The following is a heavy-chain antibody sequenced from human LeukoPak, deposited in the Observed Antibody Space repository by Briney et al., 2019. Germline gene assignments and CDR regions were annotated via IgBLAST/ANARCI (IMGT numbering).Heavy chain of an antibody. CDR2: INLNSGGT. D-gene: IGHD1-26*01. Sequence: ASVKVSCKASGYTFTGYYMRWVRQAPGQGLEWMGWINLNSGGTNYAQKFQGRVTMTRDTSISTAYMELSRLRSDDTAVYYCASRSSGSPGSFDYWGQGTLVTVSS. CDR3: ASRSSGSPGSFDY. J-gene: IGHJ4*02. V-gene: IGHV1-2*02. CDR1: GYTFTGYY.